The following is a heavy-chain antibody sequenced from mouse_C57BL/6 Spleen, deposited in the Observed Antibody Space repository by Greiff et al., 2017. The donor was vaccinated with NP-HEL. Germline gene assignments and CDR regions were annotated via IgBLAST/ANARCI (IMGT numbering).Heavy chain of an antibody. D-gene: IGHD1-1*01. CDR1: GFNIKDYY. J-gene: IGHJ4*01. CDR2: IDPEDGDT. Sequence: EVQLQESGAELVRPGASVKLSCTASGFNIKDYYMHWVKQRPEQGLEWIGRIDPEDGDTEYAPQFQGKATMTADTSSNPAYLQLSSLTSEDTAVYYCTTYYGSSYDYAMDYWGQGTSVTVSS. V-gene: IGHV14-1*01. CDR3: TTYYGSSYDYAMDY.